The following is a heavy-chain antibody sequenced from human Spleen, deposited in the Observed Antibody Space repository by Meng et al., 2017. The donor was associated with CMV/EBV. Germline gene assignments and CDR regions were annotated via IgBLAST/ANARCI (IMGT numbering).Heavy chain of an antibody. Sequence: GSSSAYYGTWTRQPPGKGLEWIGEINHSESTNYIPYLKSRVTISVDTSKNQFSLRLSSVTAADTAVYYCTRVYDSSGYYYLRRGFDSWGQGTLVTVSS. CDR2: INHSEST. D-gene: IGHD3-22*01. J-gene: IGHJ4*02. V-gene: IGHV4-34*01. CDR1: GSSSAYY. CDR3: TRVYDSSGYYYLRRGFDS.